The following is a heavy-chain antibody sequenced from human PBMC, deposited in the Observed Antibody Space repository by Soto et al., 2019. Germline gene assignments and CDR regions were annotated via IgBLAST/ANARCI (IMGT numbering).Heavy chain of an antibody. CDR1: GFTFSSYA. D-gene: IGHD2-15*01. V-gene: IGHV3-30-3*01. CDR2: ISYDGSNN. CDR3: ARGDYCSGGSCLTPRYYYYGMDV. Sequence: GGSLRLSCAASGFTFSSYAMHWVRQAPGKGLEWVAVISYDGSNNYYADSVKGRFTISRDNSKNTLYLQMNSLRAEDTAVYYCARGDYCSGGSCLTPRYYYYGMDVWGQGTTVTVSS. J-gene: IGHJ6*02.